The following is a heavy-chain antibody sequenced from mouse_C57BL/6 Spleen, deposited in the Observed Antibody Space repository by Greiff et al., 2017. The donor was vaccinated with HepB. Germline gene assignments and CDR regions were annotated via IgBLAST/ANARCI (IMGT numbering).Heavy chain of an antibody. Sequence: VKLQESGAELVMPGASVKLSCKASGYTFTSYWMHWVKQRPGQGLEWIGEIDPSDSYTNYNQKFKGKSTLTVDKSSSTAYMQLSSLTSEDSAVYYCARSLFAYWGQGTLVTVSA. J-gene: IGHJ3*01. CDR1: GYTFTSYW. CDR3: ARSLFAY. CDR2: IDPSDSYT. V-gene: IGHV1-69*01.